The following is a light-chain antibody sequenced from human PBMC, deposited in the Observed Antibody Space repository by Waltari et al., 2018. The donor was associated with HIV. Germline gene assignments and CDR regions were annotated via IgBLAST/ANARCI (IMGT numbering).Light chain of an antibody. J-gene: IGLJ2*01. CDR3: CSYAGSSNVV. V-gene: IGLV2-23*02. CDR2: EVN. CDR1: STNIGRYTL. Sequence: QSALTQSASVSGSPGQSLTISCTGTSTNIGRYTLVSWYQQHPGKAPKVIIYEVNKRPSGVSNRFSGSTSGSTASLTISGLQAEDEADYYCCSYAGSSNVVFGGGTKLTVL.